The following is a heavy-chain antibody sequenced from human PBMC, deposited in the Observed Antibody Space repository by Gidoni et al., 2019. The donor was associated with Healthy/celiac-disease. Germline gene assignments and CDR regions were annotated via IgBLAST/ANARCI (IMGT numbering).Heavy chain of an antibody. CDR3: ARAWGSGDFFDY. CDR2: IYYSGST. CDR1: GGSIRSYY. D-gene: IGHD3-10*01. J-gene: IGHJ4*02. V-gene: IGHV4-59*01. Sequence: QVQLQESGPGLVKPSETLSLTCTVSGGSIRSYYRSWIRQPPGKGLEWIGYIYYSGSTNYNPSLKSRVTISVDTSKNQFSLKLSSVTAADTAVYYCARAWGSGDFFDYWGQGTLVTVSS.